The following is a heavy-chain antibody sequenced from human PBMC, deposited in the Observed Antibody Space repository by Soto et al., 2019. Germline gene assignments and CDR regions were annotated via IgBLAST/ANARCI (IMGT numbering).Heavy chain of an antibody. J-gene: IGHJ4*02. CDR2: ISWNGESI. Sequence: EVQLVESGGGLVQPGRSLRLSCAASGFSFGDYAMQWVRQVPGKGLEWVSSISWNGESIGYADSVKGRFTISRDNGKKSVYLQMNSLGGEDTGLYYCATDVGSSGWYDGFDSWGKGTLVTVS. CDR3: ATDVGSSGWYDGFDS. CDR1: GFSFGDYA. V-gene: IGHV3-9*01. D-gene: IGHD6-19*01.